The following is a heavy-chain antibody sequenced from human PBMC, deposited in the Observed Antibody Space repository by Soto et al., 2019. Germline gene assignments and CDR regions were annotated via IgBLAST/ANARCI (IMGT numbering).Heavy chain of an antibody. J-gene: IGHJ4*02. CDR1: GFTFSSYS. Sequence: GGSLRLSCAASGFTFSSYSMNWVRQAPGKGLEWVSSISSSSSYIYYADSVKGRFTISRDNAKNSLYLQMNSLRAEDTAVYYCALERVEMATIYGYWGQGTLVTVSS. D-gene: IGHD5-12*01. CDR2: ISSSSSYI. V-gene: IGHV3-21*01. CDR3: ALERVEMATIYGY.